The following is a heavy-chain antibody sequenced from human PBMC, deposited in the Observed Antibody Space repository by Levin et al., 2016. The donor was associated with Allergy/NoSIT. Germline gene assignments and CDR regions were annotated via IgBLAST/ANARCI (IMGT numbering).Heavy chain of an antibody. J-gene: IGHJ6*02. CDR2: ISWNSVYR. Sequence: SLKISCAASGFTFDDYAMHWVRQAPGKGLEWVSGISWNSVYRGYADSVKGRFTISRDNAKNSLYLQMNSLRAEDTALYYCAKSLGAPTWPPPYYYGMAVWGHGTTVTVSS. D-gene: IGHD1-26*01. CDR1: GFTFDDYA. V-gene: IGHV3-9*01. CDR3: AKSLGAPTWPPPYYYGMAV.